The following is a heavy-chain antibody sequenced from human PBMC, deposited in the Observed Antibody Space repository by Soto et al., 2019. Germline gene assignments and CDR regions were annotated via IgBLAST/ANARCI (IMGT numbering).Heavy chain of an antibody. Sequence: GGSLRLSCAASGFTFSSYAMHWVRQAPGKGLEWVAVISYDGSNKYYADSVKGRFTISRDNSKNTLYLQMNSLRAEDTAVYYCARPDTAMVIGIVPLDYWGQGTLVTVSS. CDR3: ARPDTAMVIGIVPLDY. CDR2: ISYDGSNK. J-gene: IGHJ4*02. D-gene: IGHD5-18*01. V-gene: IGHV3-30-3*01. CDR1: GFTFSSYA.